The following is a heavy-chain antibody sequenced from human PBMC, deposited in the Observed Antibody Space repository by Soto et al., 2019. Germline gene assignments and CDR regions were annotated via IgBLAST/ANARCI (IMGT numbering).Heavy chain of an antibody. CDR3: AMADYSSDCFDY. CDR2: IYYSGST. D-gene: IGHD2-21*02. CDR1: GGSISRGDFS. V-gene: IGHV4-30-4*01. J-gene: IGHJ4*02. Sequence: LSLTCTVSGGSISRGDFSWSWIRQPPGKGLELIGNIYYSGSTYYNTSLRSRAIMSVDTSQNQFSLKLSSLTAADTAVYFCAMADYSSDCFDYWGQGALVSVSS.